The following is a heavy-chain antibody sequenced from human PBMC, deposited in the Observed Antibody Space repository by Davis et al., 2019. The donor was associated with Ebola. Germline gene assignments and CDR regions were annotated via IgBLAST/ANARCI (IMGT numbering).Heavy chain of an antibody. CDR2: IYPGDSDT. V-gene: IGHV5-51*01. CDR3: ARRGYSYGFPPDY. D-gene: IGHD5-18*01. CDR1: GYSFTSYW. Sequence: GGSLRLSCKGSGYSFTSYWISWVRQMPGKGLEWMGIIYPGDSDTRYSPSFQGQVTISADKSISTAYLQWSSLKASDTAMYYCARRGYSYGFPPDYWGQGTLVTVSS. J-gene: IGHJ4*02.